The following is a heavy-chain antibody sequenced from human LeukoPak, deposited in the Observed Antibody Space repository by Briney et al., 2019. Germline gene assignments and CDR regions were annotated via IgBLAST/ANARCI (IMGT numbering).Heavy chain of an antibody. CDR1: GGSFGGYY. V-gene: IGHV4-59*01. CDR3: AREGWYYYDSSGENAFDI. J-gene: IGHJ3*02. CDR2: IYYSGST. D-gene: IGHD3-22*01. Sequence: SETVSLTCAVYGGSFGGYYWSWIRQPPGKGLEWIGYIYYSGSTNYNPSLKSRVTISVDTSKNQFSLKLSSVTAADTAVYYCAREGWYYYDSSGENAFDIWGQGTMVTVSS.